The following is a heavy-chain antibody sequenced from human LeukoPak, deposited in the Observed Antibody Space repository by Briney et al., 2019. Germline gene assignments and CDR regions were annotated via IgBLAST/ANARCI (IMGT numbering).Heavy chain of an antibody. CDR3: ARFGTDRENYDYVWGSYGPDYYYGMDV. Sequence: ASVKVSCKASGYTFTSYGISWGRQAPGQGLERMGWISAYNGNTSYAQKLQGRVTMTTDTSTSTAYMELRSLRSDDTAVYYCARFGTDRENYDYVWGSYGPDYYYGMDVWGQGTTVTVSS. J-gene: IGHJ6*02. CDR1: GYTFTSYG. D-gene: IGHD3-16*01. V-gene: IGHV1-18*01. CDR2: ISAYNGNT.